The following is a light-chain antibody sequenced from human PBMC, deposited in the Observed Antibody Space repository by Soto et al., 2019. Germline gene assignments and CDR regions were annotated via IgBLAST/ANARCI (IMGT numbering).Light chain of an antibody. J-gene: IGKJ3*01. CDR1: QSVSSN. CDR3: QQYGSLFT. V-gene: IGKV3-15*01. CDR2: GAS. Sequence: EILLTQSPGNLSLFPGERATLSCRASQSVSSNLAWYQQKPGQAPRLLIHGASTRATGFPARLSGSGSGTDFTLTISSLQSEDFAVYYCQQYGSLFTFGPGTKVDIK.